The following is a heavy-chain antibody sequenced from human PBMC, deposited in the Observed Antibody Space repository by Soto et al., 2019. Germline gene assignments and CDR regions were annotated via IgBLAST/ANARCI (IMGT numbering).Heavy chain of an antibody. D-gene: IGHD2-2*01. CDR1: GFIFSNHA. CDR2: ISGSGGST. J-gene: IGHJ4*02. V-gene: IGHV3-23*01. Sequence: PGGSLRLSCAASGFIFSNHAMSWVRQAPGKGLEWVSGISGSGGSTYYADSVKGRFTISRDNPKNTLYLRMNTLRAEDTAIYYCAKAPYCGSTTCLSIDYWGQGTLVTVSS. CDR3: AKAPYCGSTTCLSIDY.